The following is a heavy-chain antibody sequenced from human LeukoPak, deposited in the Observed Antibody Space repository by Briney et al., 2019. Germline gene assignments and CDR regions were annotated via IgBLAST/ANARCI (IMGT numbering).Heavy chain of an antibody. V-gene: IGHV3-21*01. D-gene: IGHD4-23*01. J-gene: IGHJ4*02. CDR3: ARDPLTTVVTPGYFDY. Sequence: PGGSLRLSCAASGFTFSSYSMNWVRQAPGKGLEWVSSISSSSSYIYYADSVKGRFTISRDHAKNSLYLQMNSLRAEDTAVYYCARDPLTTVVTPGYFDYWGQGTLVTVSS. CDR2: ISSSSSYI. CDR1: GFTFSSYS.